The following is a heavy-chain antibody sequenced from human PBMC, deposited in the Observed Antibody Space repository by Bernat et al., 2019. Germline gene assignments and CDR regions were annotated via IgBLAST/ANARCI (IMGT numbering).Heavy chain of an antibody. V-gene: IGHV3-64D*06. CDR2: ISSNGGST. Sequence: EVQLVESGGGLVQPGGFLRLSCSASGFTFSSYAMHWVRQAPGKGLEYLSAISSNGGSTYYADSVKGRFTIFRDNSTNTMYLQMSSLRAEDTAVYYCVKELWQQLVHGAFDIWGQGTMVTVSS. CDR1: GFTFSSYA. CDR3: VKELWQQLVHGAFDI. D-gene: IGHD6-13*01. J-gene: IGHJ3*02.